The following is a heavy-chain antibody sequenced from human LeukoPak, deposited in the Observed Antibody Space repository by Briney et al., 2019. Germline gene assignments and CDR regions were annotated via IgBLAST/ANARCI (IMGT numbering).Heavy chain of an antibody. CDR3: ANLGNWNDVRDY. CDR1: GFTFISYA. V-gene: IGHV3-23*01. J-gene: IGHJ4*02. D-gene: IGHD1-20*01. CDR2: ISAGGGTI. Sequence: GGSLRLSCAASGFTFISYAVTWVRHAPGKGLELVSAISAGGGTILYADSVKGRFTISRDNSKNTLYLQMNSLRAEDTAVYYCANLGNWNDVRDYWGQGTLVTVSS.